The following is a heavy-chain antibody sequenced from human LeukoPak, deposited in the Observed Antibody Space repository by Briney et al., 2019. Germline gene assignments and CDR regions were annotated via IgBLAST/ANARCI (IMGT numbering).Heavy chain of an antibody. CDR1: GFTFVNYV. CDR2: ISYDGSNK. V-gene: IGHV3-30-3*01. J-gene: IGHJ4*02. CDR3: ARDKENYFDY. Sequence: GGSLRLSCAASGFTFVNYVMHWVRQAPGKGLEWVAVISYDGSNKYYADSVKGRFTISRDNSKNTLYLQMNSLRAEDTAVYYCARDKENYFDYWGQGTLVTVSS.